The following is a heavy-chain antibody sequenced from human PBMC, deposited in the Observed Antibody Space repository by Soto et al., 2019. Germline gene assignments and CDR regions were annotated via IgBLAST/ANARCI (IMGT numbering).Heavy chain of an antibody. CDR2: MNPNSGNT. Sequence: QVQLVQSGAEVKKPGASVKVSCKASGYTFTSYDINWVRQATGQGLEWMGWMNPNSGNTGYAQWCQGRVTMTRNTSISPASMELRSLRSADTAVYYCARGLAAAGTGFDPWGQGTLVTVSS. J-gene: IGHJ5*02. CDR1: GYTFTSYD. D-gene: IGHD6-13*01. V-gene: IGHV1-8*01. CDR3: ARGLAAAGTGFDP.